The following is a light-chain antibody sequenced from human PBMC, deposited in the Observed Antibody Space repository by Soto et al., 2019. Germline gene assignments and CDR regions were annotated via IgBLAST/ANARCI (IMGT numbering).Light chain of an antibody. CDR3: AAWDDSPNGRWL. CDR2: SNN. CDR1: SSNIGSNA. J-gene: IGLJ3*02. V-gene: IGLV1-44*01. Sequence: QSVLTQPPSASGTPGQRVTISCSGTSSNIGSNAVSWYQQLPGTAPKLLIYSNNQRPSGVPDRFSGSKSGTSASLAISGLQSEDEADYYCAAWDDSPNGRWLFGGGTKLTVL.